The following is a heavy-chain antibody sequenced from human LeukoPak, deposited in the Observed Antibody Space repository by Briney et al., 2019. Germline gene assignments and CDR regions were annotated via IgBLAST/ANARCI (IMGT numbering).Heavy chain of an antibody. CDR2: ISWNSGSI. D-gene: IGHD4-23*01. CDR1: GFTFDDYA. Sequence: GGSLRLSCAASGFTFDDYAMHWVRQAPGKGLEWVSGISWNSGSIGYADSVKGRFTISRGNAKNSLYLQMNSLRAEDTALYYCAKGGNSKPFDYWGQGTLVTVSS. V-gene: IGHV3-9*01. J-gene: IGHJ4*02. CDR3: AKGGNSKPFDY.